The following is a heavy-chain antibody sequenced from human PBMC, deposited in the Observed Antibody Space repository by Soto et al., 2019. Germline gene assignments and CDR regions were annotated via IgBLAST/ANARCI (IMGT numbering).Heavy chain of an antibody. CDR1: GFTFSSYS. J-gene: IGHJ5*02. D-gene: IGHD1-26*01. V-gene: IGHV3-48*01. Sequence: EVQLVESGGGLVQPGGSLRLSCAASGFTFSSYSMNWVRQAPGKGLGWVSYISSSSSTIYYAVPVKGRFTISRDNAKNSLYLQMNRLRAEDTAVYYCAREEGLLNWFDPWGQGTLVTVSS. CDR2: ISSSSSTI. CDR3: AREEGLLNWFDP.